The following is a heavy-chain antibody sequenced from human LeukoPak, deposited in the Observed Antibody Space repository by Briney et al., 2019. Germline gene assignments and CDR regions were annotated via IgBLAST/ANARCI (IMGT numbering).Heavy chain of an antibody. CDR1: GGFISSGSYY. J-gene: IGHJ3*02. V-gene: IGHV4-61*02. Sequence: SQTLSLTCTVSGGFISSGSYYWSWIRQPAGKGLEWIGRIYTSGSTNYNPSLKSRVTISVDTSKNQFSLKLSSVTAADTAVYYCARSLRFAYAFDIWGQGTMVTVSS. CDR3: ARSLRFAYAFDI. D-gene: IGHD3-3*01. CDR2: IYTSGST.